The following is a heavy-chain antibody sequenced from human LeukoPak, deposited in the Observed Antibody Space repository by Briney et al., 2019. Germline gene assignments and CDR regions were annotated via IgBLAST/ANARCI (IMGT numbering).Heavy chain of an antibody. V-gene: IGHV1-24*01. CDR3: AADTSRIPGIAVDGFDI. CDR2: FDPEDGET. Sequence: ASVKVSCKVSGYTLSDLAMHWVRQPPGKGLEWMGGFDPEDGETIYAQTFQDRVTMTEDTSTDTAYMELSSLRSEDTAVYYCAADTSRIPGIAVDGFDIWGQGTLVTVSS. D-gene: IGHD6-13*01. CDR1: GYTLSDLA. J-gene: IGHJ3*02.